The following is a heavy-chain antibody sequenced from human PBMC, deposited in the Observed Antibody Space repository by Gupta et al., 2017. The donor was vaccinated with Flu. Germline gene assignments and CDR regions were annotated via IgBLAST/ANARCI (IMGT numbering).Heavy chain of an antibody. J-gene: IGHJ4*01. V-gene: IGHV5-51*03. CDR3: ARRVGYCSSTSCYAGAGFDY. Sequence: EVQLVQSGAEVKKPGESLKISCKGSGYSFTSYWLGWVRQMPGKGLEWMGIIYPGDSDTRYSPSFQGQVTISADKSISTAYLQWSSLKASDTAMYYCARRVGYCSSTSCYAGAGFDYWGQGTLVTVSS. CDR2: IYPGDSDT. D-gene: IGHD2-2*01. CDR1: GYSFTSYW.